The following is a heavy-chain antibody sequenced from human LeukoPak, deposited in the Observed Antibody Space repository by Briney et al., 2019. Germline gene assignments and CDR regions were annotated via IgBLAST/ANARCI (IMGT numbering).Heavy chain of an antibody. CDR2: IKQDGSEK. Sequence: GGSLRLSCAASGFILTNYWMSWVRQAPGKGPEWVANIKQDGSEKYYVGSVKGRFTISRDNSKNTLYLQMNSLRAEDTAIYYCAKAESSSWFTDSFSEYWGQGTLVTVSS. J-gene: IGHJ4*02. D-gene: IGHD6-13*01. CDR1: GFILTNYW. CDR3: AKAESSSWFTDSFSEY. V-gene: IGHV3-7*03.